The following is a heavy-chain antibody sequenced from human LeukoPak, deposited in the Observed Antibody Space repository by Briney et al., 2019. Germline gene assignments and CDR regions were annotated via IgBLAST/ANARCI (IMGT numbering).Heavy chain of an antibody. CDR3: ESEASYGPNALDI. Sequence: ASVKVSCKASGYTFNSYGISWVRQAPGQGLEWMGWISGYNGATNYAQKVQGRVTVTTDTSTSTAYMELRSLTSDDTAVYYCESEASYGPNALDISSQGTKVTVT. CDR1: GYTFNSYG. V-gene: IGHV1-18*01. J-gene: IGHJ3*02. D-gene: IGHD4-17*01. CDR2: ISGYNGAT.